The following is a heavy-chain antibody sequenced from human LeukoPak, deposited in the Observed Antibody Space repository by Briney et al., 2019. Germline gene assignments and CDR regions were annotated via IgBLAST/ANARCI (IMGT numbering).Heavy chain of an antibody. CDR3: ARRRLGYYFDY. V-gene: IGHV4-34*01. Sequence: SETLSLTCGVYGGSFSGYYWSWLRQPPGKGLEWIGEINPRGSTNYNPSLKSRVTLSADTSKNQCSLTLNSVTAADTAVYYCARRRLGYYFDYWGQGTLVTVPS. CDR2: INPRGST. CDR1: GGSFSGYY. J-gene: IGHJ4*02. D-gene: IGHD5-24*01.